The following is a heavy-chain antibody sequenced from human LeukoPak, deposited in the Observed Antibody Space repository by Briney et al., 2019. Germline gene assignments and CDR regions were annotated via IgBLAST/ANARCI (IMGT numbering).Heavy chain of an antibody. V-gene: IGHV1-8*03. Sequence: ASVKVSCKASGYTFTSYDINWVRQATGQGLEWMGWMNPNSGNTGYAQKFQGRVTITRNTSISTAYMELSSLRSEDTAVYYCARVDSSSWYWQVYYTDVWGKGTTVTVSS. CDR1: GYTFTSYD. J-gene: IGHJ6*03. CDR3: ARVDSSSWYWQVYYTDV. D-gene: IGHD6-13*01. CDR2: MNPNSGNT.